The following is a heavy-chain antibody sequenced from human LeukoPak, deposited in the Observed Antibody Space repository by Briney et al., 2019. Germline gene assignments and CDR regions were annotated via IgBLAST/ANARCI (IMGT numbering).Heavy chain of an antibody. CDR3: ARIFSSSWSPYFFDY. D-gene: IGHD6-6*01. CDR1: GGSISSYY. Sequence: SETLSLTCTVSGGSISSYYWSWIRQPPGKGLEWIGYIYYTGSTNYNPSLKSRLAMSADASKNQFSLKLNSVTAADTAIYYCARIFSSSWSPYFFDYWGQGALVTVSS. J-gene: IGHJ4*02. V-gene: IGHV4-59*01. CDR2: IYYTGST.